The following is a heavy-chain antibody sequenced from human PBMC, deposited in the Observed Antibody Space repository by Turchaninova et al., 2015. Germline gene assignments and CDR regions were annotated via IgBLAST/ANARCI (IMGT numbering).Heavy chain of an antibody. D-gene: IGHD6-19*01. CDR2: ICSRVGT. V-gene: IGHV4-39*07. Sequence: QLHLQESGPGLVKPSETLSLTCSVSGGSTSSGVSYWGWIRQPPGKGLEWVASICSRVGTFYTPSLGSRVTISADASNKRFFLRLTSVTAADTAVYYWARDDSAVAWTRAHRYWGQGALVTVS. CDR1: GGSTSSGVSY. CDR3: ARDDSAVAWTRAHRY. J-gene: IGHJ4*02.